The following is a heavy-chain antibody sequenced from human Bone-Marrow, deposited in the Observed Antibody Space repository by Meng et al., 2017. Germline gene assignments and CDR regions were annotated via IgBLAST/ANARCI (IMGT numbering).Heavy chain of an antibody. CDR1: GGSFSDYS. CDR3: ARGSTTMAHDFDY. Sequence: VHLQRWGPGLFHPSSTLSLTCVFSGGSFSDYSWSWIRQPPGKGLEWIGEINHSGSTNYNPSLESRATISVDTSQNNLSLKLSSVTAADSAVYYCARGSTTMAHDFDYWGQGTLVTVSS. CDR2: INHSGST. D-gene: IGHD4-11*01. J-gene: IGHJ4*02. V-gene: IGHV4-34*01.